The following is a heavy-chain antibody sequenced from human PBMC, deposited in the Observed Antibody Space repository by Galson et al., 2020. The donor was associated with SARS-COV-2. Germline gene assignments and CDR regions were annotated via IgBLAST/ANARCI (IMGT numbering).Heavy chain of an antibody. J-gene: IGHJ1*01. D-gene: IGHD3-16*01. CDR1: GFTFSSYA. Sequence: GGSLRLSCAASGFTFSSYAMHWVRQAPGKGLEWVAVISYDGSNKYYADSVKGRFTISRDNSKNTLYLQMNSLRAEDTAVYYCARDGGGLLQHWCQGTLVTVSS. CDR2: ISYDGSNK. V-gene: IGHV3-30*04. CDR3: ARDGGGLLQH.